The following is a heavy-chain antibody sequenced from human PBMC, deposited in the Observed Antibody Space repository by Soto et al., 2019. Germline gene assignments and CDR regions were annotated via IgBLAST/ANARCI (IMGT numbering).Heavy chain of an antibody. J-gene: IGHJ4*02. Sequence: QVQLVQSGAEVKKPGASVKISCKASGYTFIHYYIHWVRQAPGQGLEWMAIINPNGGSTNYAQKFQGRDNVTSDTSTTTVSMDLNSLESADTAVYFCARSLLQGDFWGQGTLVTVSS. V-gene: IGHV1-46*01. D-gene: IGHD2-21*01. CDR1: GYTFIHYY. CDR2: INPNGGST. CDR3: ARSLLQGDF.